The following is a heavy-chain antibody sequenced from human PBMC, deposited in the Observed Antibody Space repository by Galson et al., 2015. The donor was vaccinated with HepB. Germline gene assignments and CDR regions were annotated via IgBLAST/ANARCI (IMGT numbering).Heavy chain of an antibody. J-gene: IGHJ4*02. Sequence: SLRLSCAASGFTFSSYAMNWVRQAPGKGLEWVSAISGSGGTTYYADSVKGRFTISRDNSKNTLYLQMNSLRAEDTAVYYCAKDTVCCSLTHLDYWGQGTLVTVSS. CDR2: ISGSGGTT. CDR3: AKDTVCCSLTHLDY. CDR1: GFTFSSYA. D-gene: IGHD2-2*01. V-gene: IGHV3-23*01.